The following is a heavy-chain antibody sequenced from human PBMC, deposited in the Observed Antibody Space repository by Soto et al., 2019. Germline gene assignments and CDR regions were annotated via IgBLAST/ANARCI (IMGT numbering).Heavy chain of an antibody. Sequence: ASVKVSCKASGGTFSSYSISWGRQAPGQGLEWMGGIIPIFGTASYAQKFQGRVTITADESTSTAYMELSSLRSEDTAVYYCARDNAMIVTGRAFDIWGQGTMVTVSS. D-gene: IGHD3-22*01. CDR2: IIPIFGTA. J-gene: IGHJ3*02. V-gene: IGHV1-69*13. CDR1: GGTFSSYS. CDR3: ARDNAMIVTGRAFDI.